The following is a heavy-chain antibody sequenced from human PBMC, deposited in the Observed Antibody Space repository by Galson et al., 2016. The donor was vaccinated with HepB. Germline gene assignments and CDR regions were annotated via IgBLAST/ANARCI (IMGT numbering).Heavy chain of an antibody. J-gene: IGHJ1*01. CDR1: GFTISSNW. V-gene: IGHV3-7*03. Sequence: SLRLSCAASGFTISSNWMNWVRQAPGKGLEWVANINQDASEENYVDSVKGRFIISRDDAKNSLYLQMNSLRADDTAMYYCARVSTACADWGQGTLVTVSS. CDR2: INQDASEE. D-gene: IGHD2/OR15-2a*01. CDR3: ARVSTACAD.